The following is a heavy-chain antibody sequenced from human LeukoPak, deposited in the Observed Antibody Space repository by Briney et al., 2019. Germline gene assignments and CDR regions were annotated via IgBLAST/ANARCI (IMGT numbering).Heavy chain of an antibody. CDR2: INPKTGGT. CDR1: GYTLSAYY. D-gene: IGHD1-26*01. J-gene: IGHJ5*02. CDR3: ARALKTSDTCFRFDP. V-gene: IGHV1-2*02. Sequence: ASVKVSCKASGYTLSAYYIHWVRQAPGQGLEWMGWINPKTGGTSSAQRFLGRVTLTRDTSMTTVYMELSGLRYDDTAVYYCARALKTSDTCFRFDPWGQGTQVTVSS.